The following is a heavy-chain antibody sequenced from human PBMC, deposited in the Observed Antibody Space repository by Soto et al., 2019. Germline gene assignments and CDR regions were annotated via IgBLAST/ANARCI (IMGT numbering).Heavy chain of an antibody. CDR1: GFTFSSYA. Sequence: EVQLLESGGGLVQPGGSLRLSCAASGFTFSSYAMSWVRQAPGKGLEWVSAISGSGGSTYYADSVKGRFTISRDNSKNTLYLQMTSLRAEDTAVYYCAKDRSSIVGAIDYWGQGTLVTVSS. CDR3: AKDRSSIVGAIDY. J-gene: IGHJ4*02. CDR2: ISGSGGST. V-gene: IGHV3-23*01. D-gene: IGHD1-26*01.